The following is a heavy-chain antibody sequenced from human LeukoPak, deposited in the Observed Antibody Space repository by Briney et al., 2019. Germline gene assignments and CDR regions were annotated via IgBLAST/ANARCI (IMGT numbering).Heavy chain of an antibody. D-gene: IGHD1-26*01. CDR2: INNSGST. Sequence: PSETLSLTCTVSGGSINSGGYYWSWIRQPAGKRLEWIGRINNSGSTDYNPSLKSRVTISVDTSKNQFSLKLTSVTAADTAMYYCARVGWELLPDYWGQGTLVTVSS. CDR3: ARVGWELLPDY. CDR1: GGSINSGGYY. J-gene: IGHJ4*02. V-gene: IGHV4-61*02.